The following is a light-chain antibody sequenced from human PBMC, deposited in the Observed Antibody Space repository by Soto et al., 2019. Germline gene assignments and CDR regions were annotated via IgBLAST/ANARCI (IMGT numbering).Light chain of an antibody. J-gene: IGLJ1*01. CDR2: DVR. Sequence: QSVLTQPASVSGSPGQSITISCTGTSSDVGGYNYVSWYQQHPGKAPKLMIYDVRNRPSGVSNRFSGSKSGNTASLTISGLQAEDEADYYCSSYTSSRYVFGIGTKLTVL. V-gene: IGLV2-14*01. CDR3: SSYTSSRYV. CDR1: SSDVGGYNY.